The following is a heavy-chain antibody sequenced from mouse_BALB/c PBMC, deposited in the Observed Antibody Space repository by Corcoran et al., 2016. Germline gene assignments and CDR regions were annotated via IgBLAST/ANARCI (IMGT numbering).Heavy chain of an antibody. Sequence: EVQLQQSGPELVKPGASVKMSCKASGYTFTSYVMHWVKQKPGQGLEWIGYIYPYNDGTKYTEKFKGKATLTSDKSSSTAYMELSSLTSEDSAVYDCGREVPGGNPFAYCGQGTTLPVSS. CDR1: GYTFTSYV. CDR3: GREVPGGNPFAY. D-gene: IGHD2-1*01. J-gene: IGHJ2*01. CDR2: IYPYNDGT. V-gene: IGHV1S136*01.